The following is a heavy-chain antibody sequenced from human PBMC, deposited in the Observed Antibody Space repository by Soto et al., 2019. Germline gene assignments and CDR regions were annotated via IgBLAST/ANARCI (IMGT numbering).Heavy chain of an antibody. V-gene: IGHV3-23*01. CDR2: ISGSGGGT. CDR3: AKRLGGVASGVAPFDY. D-gene: IGHD3-16*01. CDR1: GFSFNNYA. Sequence: VQLLESGGGLVQPGGSLRLSCAASGFSFNNYAMSWVRQAPGKGLEWVSSISGSGGGTYYADSLKGRFTISRDNSKNTLYLQMTSLRAQDTAVDYWAKRLGGVASGVAPFDYWGQGTLVTVSS. J-gene: IGHJ4*02.